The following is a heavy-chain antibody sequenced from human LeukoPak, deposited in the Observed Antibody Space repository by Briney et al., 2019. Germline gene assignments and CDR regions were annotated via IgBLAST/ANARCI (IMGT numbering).Heavy chain of an antibody. CDR3: ARELSVDTAMVKDY. V-gene: IGHV1-8*01. CDR2: MNPNSGNT. D-gene: IGHD5-18*01. Sequence: ASVKVSCKASGYTFTSYDINWVRQATGQGLEWMGWMNPNSGNTGYAQKFQGRVTMTRNTSISTAYMELSSLRSEDTAVYYCARELSVDTAMVKDYWGQGTLVTVSS. J-gene: IGHJ4*02. CDR1: GYTFTSYD.